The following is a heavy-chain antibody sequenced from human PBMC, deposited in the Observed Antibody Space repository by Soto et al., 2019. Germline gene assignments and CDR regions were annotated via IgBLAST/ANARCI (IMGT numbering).Heavy chain of an antibody. CDR1: GYGFTIYW. CDR3: ARHRSSRDSSSLFDV. V-gene: IGHV5-10-1*01. J-gene: IGHJ3*01. Sequence: PAGSLKISCGGSGYGFTIYWITWVRQMPWKGLEWMGRIDPSDSYTNYSPSFQGHVTLSADKSISTVYLQWSSLKASDTAMYYCARHRSSRDSSSLFDVWGQGTMVTVSS. CDR2: IDPSDSYT. D-gene: IGHD6-6*01.